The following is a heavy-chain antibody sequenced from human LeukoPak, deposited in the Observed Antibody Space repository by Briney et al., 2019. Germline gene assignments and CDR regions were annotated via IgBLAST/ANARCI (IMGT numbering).Heavy chain of an antibody. V-gene: IGHV3-23*01. D-gene: IGHD5-12*01. J-gene: IGHJ3*01. Sequence: PGGSLRLSCAASGFTLSKYAMNWVRQAPGKGLEWVSGIDGSGGRPPSADSVKGRFTISRDNSKNTLYVQMNSLRAEDTAVYYCAKGSTASGGLALAVWGQGTMVTVSS. CDR1: GFTLSKYA. CDR2: IDGSGGRP. CDR3: AKGSTASGGLALAV.